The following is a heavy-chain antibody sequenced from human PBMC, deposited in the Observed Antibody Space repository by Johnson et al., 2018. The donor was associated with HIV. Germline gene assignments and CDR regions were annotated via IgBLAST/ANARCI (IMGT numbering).Heavy chain of an antibody. CDR3: AITSGTDAFDF. Sequence: VQLVESGGGVVQPGRSLRLSCAASGFTFSNYAMHWVRQAPGKGLEWVAVISADGSNKYYADSVKGRFNIARDSSKNTLHLQMNSLRAEDTAIYYCAITSGTDAFDFWGRGTMVTVSS. V-gene: IGHV3-30*03. CDR2: ISADGSNK. D-gene: IGHD1-1*01. J-gene: IGHJ3*01. CDR1: GFTFSNYA.